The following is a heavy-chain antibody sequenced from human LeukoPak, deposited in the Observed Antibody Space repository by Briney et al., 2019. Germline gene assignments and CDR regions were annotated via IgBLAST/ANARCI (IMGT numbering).Heavy chain of an antibody. V-gene: IGHV3-30*18. J-gene: IGHJ4*02. CDR3: AKVGVSGYDIDY. D-gene: IGHD5-12*01. CDR1: GFTFSSYA. Sequence: GGSLRLSCAASGFTFSSYAMSWVRQAPGKGLEWVAVISYDGSNKYYADSVKGRFTISRDNSKNTLYLQMNSLRAEDTAVYYCAKVGVSGYDIDYWGQGTLVTVSS. CDR2: ISYDGSNK.